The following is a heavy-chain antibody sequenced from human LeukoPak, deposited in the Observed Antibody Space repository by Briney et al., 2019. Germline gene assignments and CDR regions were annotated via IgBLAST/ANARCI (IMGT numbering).Heavy chain of an antibody. CDR1: GGSISSYY. CDR2: IYYSGST. CDR3: ARLLTDYDFWSGYYPLTGFDP. V-gene: IGHV4-59*01. J-gene: IGHJ5*02. D-gene: IGHD3-3*01. Sequence: SQTLSLTCTVPGGSISSYYWSWIRQPPGKGLEWIGYIYYSGSTNYNPSLKSRVTISVDTSKNQFSLKLSSVTAADTAVYYCARLLTDYDFWSGYYPLTGFDPWGQGTLVTVSS.